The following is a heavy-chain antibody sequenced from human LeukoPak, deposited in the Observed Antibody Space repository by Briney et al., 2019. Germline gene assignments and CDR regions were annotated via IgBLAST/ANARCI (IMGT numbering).Heavy chain of an antibody. CDR1: GFTFSSYG. Sequence: QPGRSLRLSCAASGFTFSSYGMHWVRQAPGKGLEWVAVIWYDGSNKYYADSVKGRFTISRDNSKNRLYLQMNSLRAEDTAVYYCARGAYGSGSYYFDYWGQGTLVTVSS. J-gene: IGHJ4*02. CDR3: ARGAYGSGSYYFDY. V-gene: IGHV3-33*01. D-gene: IGHD3-10*01. CDR2: IWYDGSNK.